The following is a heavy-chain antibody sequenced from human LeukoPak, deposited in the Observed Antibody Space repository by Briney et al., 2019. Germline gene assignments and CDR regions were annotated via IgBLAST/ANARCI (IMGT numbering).Heavy chain of an antibody. Sequence: GGSLRLSCAASGFTFSSYWMHWVRQAPGKGLVWVSGMNSDGSRTSYADSVKGRFTISRDNSKNTLYLQMNSLRAEDTAVYYCARGPSGYHNTGGQGTLVTVSS. CDR3: ARGPSGYHNT. D-gene: IGHD5-12*01. CDR2: MNSDGSRT. CDR1: GFTFSSYW. J-gene: IGHJ4*02. V-gene: IGHV3-74*01.